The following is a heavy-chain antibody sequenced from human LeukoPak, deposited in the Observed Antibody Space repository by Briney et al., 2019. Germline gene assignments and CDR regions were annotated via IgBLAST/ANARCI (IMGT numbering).Heavy chain of an antibody. V-gene: IGHV1-18*01. D-gene: IGHD6-19*01. CDR3: ARDLQLAVAGYHDAFDI. Sequence: ASVKVSCKASGYTFTSYGISWVRQAPGQGLEWMGWISAYNGNTNYAQKLQGRVTMTTDTSTSTAYMELRSLRSDDTAVYYCARDLQLAVAGYHDAFDIWGQGTMVTVSS. J-gene: IGHJ3*02. CDR1: GYTFTSYG. CDR2: ISAYNGNT.